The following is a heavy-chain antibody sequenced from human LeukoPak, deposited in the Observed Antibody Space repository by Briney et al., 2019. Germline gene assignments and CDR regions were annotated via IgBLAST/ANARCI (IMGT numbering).Heavy chain of an antibody. CDR2: TIPIFGTA. V-gene: IGHV1-69*13. Sequence: SVKVSCKASGGTFSSYAISWVRQAPGQGLEWMGGTIPIFGTANYAQKFQGRVTITADESTSTAYMELSSLRSEDTAVYYCARDWDIVVVPASPGYNWFDPWGQGTLVTVSS. D-gene: IGHD2-2*01. CDR1: GGTFSSYA. CDR3: ARDWDIVVVPASPGYNWFDP. J-gene: IGHJ5*02.